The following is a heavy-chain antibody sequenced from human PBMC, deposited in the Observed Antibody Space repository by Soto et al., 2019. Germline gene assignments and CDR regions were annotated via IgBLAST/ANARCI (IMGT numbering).Heavy chain of an antibody. Sequence: GESLKISCKGSGYTFTNYWIGWVRRMPGKGLEWMGIIYPSNSHTRYSPSSQGQVTISADKSISTAYLQWSSLKASDTAMYYCARPGGRDASCYYGGRDALDFWGQGTMATVSS. CDR2: IYPSNSHT. D-gene: IGHD3-22*01. J-gene: IGHJ3*01. V-gene: IGHV5-51*01. CDR1: GYTFTNYW. CDR3: ARPGGRDASCYYGGRDALDF.